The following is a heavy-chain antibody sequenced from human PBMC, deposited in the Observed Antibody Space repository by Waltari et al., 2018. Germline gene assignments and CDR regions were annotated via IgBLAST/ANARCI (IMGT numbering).Heavy chain of an antibody. Sequence: EVQLLESGGGLVQPGGSLRLSCAASGFTFSSYAMSWVRQAPGKGLEWVSAISGSGGSTYYNPSLKSRVTISVDTSKNQFSLKLSSVTAADTAVYYCARHERGGSGNQIAFDIWGQGTMVTVSS. J-gene: IGHJ3*02. CDR2: ISGSGGST. CDR1: GFTFSSYA. V-gene: IGHV3-23*01. CDR3: ARHERGGSGNQIAFDI. D-gene: IGHD3-10*01.